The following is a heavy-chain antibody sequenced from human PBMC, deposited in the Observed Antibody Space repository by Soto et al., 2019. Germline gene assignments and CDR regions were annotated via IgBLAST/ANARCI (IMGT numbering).Heavy chain of an antibody. CDR1: GFSFTSYS. D-gene: IGHD4-17*01. CDR3: ARWIDNGYFDS. V-gene: IGHV1-3*01. CDR2: INAGRGKT. Sequence: QGQLVQSGAEVKKPGASVKVSCGTSGFSFTSYSFHWVRQAPAQGLQWMGWINAGRGKTKYSQQFQGRVTFTWATSANTVYMELSRLTSEDTSVFYCARWIDNGYFDSWGQGTLVTVSA. J-gene: IGHJ4*02.